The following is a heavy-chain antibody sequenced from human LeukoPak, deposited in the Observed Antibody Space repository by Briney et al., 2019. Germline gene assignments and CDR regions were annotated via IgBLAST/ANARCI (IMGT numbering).Heavy chain of an antibody. CDR1: GGSISSSNW. Sequence: SGTLSLTCAVSGGSISSSNWWSWVRQPPGKGLEWIGYSYYSGVTNYNPALKSRATISVDTSKNHFSLKLSSVTAADTAVYYCARDEDGFDPWGQGTLVTVSS. V-gene: IGHV4-4*02. J-gene: IGHJ5*02. CDR3: ARDEDGFDP. CDR2: SYYSGVT.